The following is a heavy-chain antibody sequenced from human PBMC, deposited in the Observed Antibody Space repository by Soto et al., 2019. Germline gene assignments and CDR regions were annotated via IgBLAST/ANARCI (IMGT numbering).Heavy chain of an antibody. J-gene: IGHJ4*02. CDR2: ISWNSGSI. Sequence: GGSLRLSWAASGFTFDDYAMHWVRQAPGKGLEWVSGISWNSGSIGYADSVKGRFTISRDNAKNSLYLQMNSLRAEDTALYYCAKDFTSGYDLGPYFDYWGQGTLVTVSS. V-gene: IGHV3-9*01. CDR1: GFTFDDYA. CDR3: AKDFTSGYDLGPYFDY. D-gene: IGHD5-12*01.